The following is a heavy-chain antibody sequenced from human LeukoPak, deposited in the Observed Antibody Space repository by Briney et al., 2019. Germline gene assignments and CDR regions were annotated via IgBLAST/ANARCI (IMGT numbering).Heavy chain of an antibody. CDR3: ARGTVNYCSGGSCYLYYFDY. Sequence: ASETLSLTCTVSGGSISSYYWSWIRQPPGKGLEWIGYIYYSGSTNYNPSLKSRVTISVDTSKNQFSLKLSSVTAADTAVYYCARGTVNYCSGGSCYLYYFDYWGQGTLVTVSS. CDR2: IYYSGST. V-gene: IGHV4-59*12. D-gene: IGHD2-15*01. J-gene: IGHJ4*02. CDR1: GGSISSYY.